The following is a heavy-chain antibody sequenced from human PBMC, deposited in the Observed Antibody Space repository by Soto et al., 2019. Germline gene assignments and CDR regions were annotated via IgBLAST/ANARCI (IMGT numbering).Heavy chain of an antibody. V-gene: IGHV4-31*03. CDR3: ARGLAAAGLFGFGP. Sequence: QVQLQESGPGLVKPSQTLSLTCTVSGGSISSDGSYWSWIRQHPGKGLEWIGCLFYSGSTYYNPSLKSRVTISVDTSKNQFSLKLSSVTAADTAVYSCARGLAAAGLFGFGPWGQGTLVTVSS. D-gene: IGHD6-13*01. J-gene: IGHJ5*02. CDR1: GGSISSDGSY. CDR2: LFYSGST.